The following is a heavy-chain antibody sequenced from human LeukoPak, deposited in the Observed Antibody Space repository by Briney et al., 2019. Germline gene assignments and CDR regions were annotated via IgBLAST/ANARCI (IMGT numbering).Heavy chain of an antibody. CDR3: ARLGGTARMDV. V-gene: IGHV4-39*01. J-gene: IGHJ6*02. D-gene: IGHD3-16*01. CDR1: GGSISTTTYY. Sequence: SETLSLTCTVSGGSISTTTYYWGWIRQPPGKGLEWIGSIYYSGSSYYNPSLKSRVTISVDTSKNQFSLKLNSVTAADTAVYHCARLGGTARMDVWGQGTTVTVS. CDR2: IYYSGSS.